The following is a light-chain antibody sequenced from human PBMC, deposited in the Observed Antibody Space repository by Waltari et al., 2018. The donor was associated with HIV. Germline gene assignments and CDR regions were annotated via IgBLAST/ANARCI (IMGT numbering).Light chain of an antibody. CDR3: QQYNDWLALT. J-gene: IGKJ4*01. CDR2: GAS. Sequence: ILMTRSPATVSVSPGERVTLSCTASHSIFNNVAWYQQRRGQAPRLVIYGASTRVTGVPDRFSGSGSGTEFTLTISSVQSEDFALYFCQQYNDWLALTFGGGTKVEV. V-gene: IGKV3-15*01. CDR1: HSIFNN.